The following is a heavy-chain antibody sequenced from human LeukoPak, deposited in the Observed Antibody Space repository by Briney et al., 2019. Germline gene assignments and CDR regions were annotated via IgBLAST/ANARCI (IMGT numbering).Heavy chain of an antibody. CDR1: GFTFDDYA. J-gene: IGHJ4*02. V-gene: IGHV3-9*01. D-gene: IGHD7-27*01. CDR2: ISWNSGSI. Sequence: PGRSLRLSCAASGFTFDDYAMHWVRQAPGKGLEWVSGISWNSGSIGYADFVKGRFTISRDNAKNSLYLQMNSLRAEDTALYYCAKDITELGHRRFDYWGQGTLVTVSS. CDR3: AKDITELGHRRFDY.